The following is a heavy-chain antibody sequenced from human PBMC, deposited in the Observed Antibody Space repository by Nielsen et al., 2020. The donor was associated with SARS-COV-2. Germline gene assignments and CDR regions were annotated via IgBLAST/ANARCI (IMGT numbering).Heavy chain of an antibody. CDR1: RYSFASYS. J-gene: IGHJ4*02. CDR2: INAGNGNT. CDR3: ARHLRGYIDY. V-gene: IGHV1-3*01. Sequence: ASVKVSCKASRYSFASYSMHWVRQAPGQRLEWMGWINAGNGNTRYSQKFQGRVTITRDTSASTAYMELSSLRPEDTAVYCCARHLRGYIDYWGQGTLVTVSS.